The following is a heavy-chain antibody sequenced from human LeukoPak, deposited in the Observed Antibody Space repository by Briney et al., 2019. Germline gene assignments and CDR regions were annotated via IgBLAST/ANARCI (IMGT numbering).Heavy chain of an antibody. CDR3: ARVDSCGWPNTLDY. CDR2: IIPILGIA. Sequence: SVKVSCKASGGTFSSYAISWVRQAPGQGFEWMGRIIPILGIANYAQKFQGRVTITADKSTSTAYMELSSLRSEDTAVYYCARVDSCGWPNTLDYWGQGTLVTVSS. CDR1: GGTFSSYA. J-gene: IGHJ4*02. V-gene: IGHV1-69*04. D-gene: IGHD6-19*01.